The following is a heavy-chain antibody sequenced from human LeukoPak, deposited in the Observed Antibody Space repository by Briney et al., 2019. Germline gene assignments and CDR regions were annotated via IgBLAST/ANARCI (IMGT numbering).Heavy chain of an antibody. J-gene: IGHJ6*03. CDR3: ARVLSGRGSLYSYYYYMDV. V-gene: IGHV3-11*01. CDR2: ISGSGSDI. D-gene: IGHD3-10*01. Sequence: PGGSLRLSCVVSGFGFSDSYMTWIRQTPGKGLEWLAYISGSGSDIYYADSVKGRFTISRDNAKNSLYLQMNSLRTEDTAVYYCARVLSGRGSLYSYYYYMDVWGKGTTVTISS. CDR1: GFGFSDSY.